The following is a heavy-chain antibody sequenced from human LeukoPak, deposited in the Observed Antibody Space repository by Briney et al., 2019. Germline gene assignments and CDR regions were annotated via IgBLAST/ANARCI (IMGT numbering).Heavy chain of an antibody. D-gene: IGHD1-26*01. Sequence: SLKLSCKPSRGTFSRYAISWVRGAPGPGVEWLGGILTIFGTANYAQKFHGRVTITAEESTSRAYMELSSLRSEDTAVYYCATPLVVGATTPFDYWGQGTLVTVSS. CDR1: RGTFSRYA. CDR2: ILTIFGTA. CDR3: ATPLVVGATTPFDY. J-gene: IGHJ4*02. V-gene: IGHV1-69*13.